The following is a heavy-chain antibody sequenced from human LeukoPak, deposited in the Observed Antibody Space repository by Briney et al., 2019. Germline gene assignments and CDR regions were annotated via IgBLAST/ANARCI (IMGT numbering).Heavy chain of an antibody. J-gene: IGHJ5*02. CDR3: ARRLYDILTGYAEGFDP. CDR2: INHSGST. D-gene: IGHD3-9*01. Sequence: PSETLSLTCAVYGGXFSGYYWSWIRQPPGKGLEWIGEINHSGSTNYNPSLKSRVTISVDTSKNQFSLKLSSVTAADSAVYYCARRLYDILTGYAEGFDPWGQGTLVTVYS. V-gene: IGHV4-34*01. CDR1: GGXFSGYY.